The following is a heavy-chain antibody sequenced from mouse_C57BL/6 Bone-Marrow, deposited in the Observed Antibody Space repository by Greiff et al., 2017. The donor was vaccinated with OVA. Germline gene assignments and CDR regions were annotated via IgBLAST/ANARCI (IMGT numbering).Heavy chain of an antibody. CDR3: ARHVYGSSYDWYFDV. J-gene: IGHJ1*03. CDR2: IWSDGST. Sequence: VKLVESGPGLVAPSQSLSITCTVSGFSLTSYGVHWVRQPPGKGLEWLVVIWSDGSTTYNSALKSRLSISKDNSKSQVFLKMNSLQTDDTAMYDCARHVYGSSYDWYFDVWGTGTTVTVSS. D-gene: IGHD1-1*01. V-gene: IGHV2-6-1*01. CDR1: GFSLTSYG.